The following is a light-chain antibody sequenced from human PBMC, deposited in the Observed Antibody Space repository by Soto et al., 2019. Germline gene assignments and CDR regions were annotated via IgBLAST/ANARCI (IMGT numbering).Light chain of an antibody. V-gene: IGKV1-27*01. CDR2: AAS. J-gene: IGKJ1*01. CDR1: QGISNY. CDR3: HKYNSAPRT. Sequence: DIQMTQSPSSLSASVGARVTITCRASQGISNYFAWYQQKPGKVPKLLIYAASTLQSGVPSRFSGSGSGTDFTLTISSLQPEDVATYYCHKYNSAPRTFGQGTKVEIK.